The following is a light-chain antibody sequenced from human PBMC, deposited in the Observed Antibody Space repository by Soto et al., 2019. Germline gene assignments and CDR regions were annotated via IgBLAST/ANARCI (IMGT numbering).Light chain of an antibody. CDR3: QQYESYSPWT. Sequence: DIQITPSPSALSSSVLERPTITCRASQSISSWLAWYQQKPGKAPKLLIYDASTLQSGVPSRYSGSGSGTEFTLTISNLQPDDFATYYCQQYESYSPWTFGQGTKVDIK. V-gene: IGKV1-5*01. CDR1: QSISSW. CDR2: DAS. J-gene: IGKJ1*01.